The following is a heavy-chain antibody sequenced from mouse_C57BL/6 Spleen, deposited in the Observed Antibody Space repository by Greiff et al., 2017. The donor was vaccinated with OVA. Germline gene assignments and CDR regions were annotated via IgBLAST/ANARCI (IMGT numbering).Heavy chain of an antibody. CDR3: ARDKGRELLYYFDY. J-gene: IGHJ2*01. V-gene: IGHV5-4*01. D-gene: IGHD1-3*01. CDR1: GFTFSSYA. CDR2: ISDGGSYT. Sequence: DVMLVESGGGLVKPGGSLKLSCAASGFTFSSYAMSWVRQTPEKRLEWVATISDGGSYTYYPDNVKGRFTISRDNAKNNLYLQMSHLKSEDTAMYYCARDKGRELLYYFDYWGQGTTLTVSS.